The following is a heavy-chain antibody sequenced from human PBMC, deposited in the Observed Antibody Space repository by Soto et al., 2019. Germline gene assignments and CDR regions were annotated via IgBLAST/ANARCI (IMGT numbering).Heavy chain of an antibody. Sequence: EVQLVESGGGLVQPGRSLRLSCAASGFNFDDYAMHWVRQAPGKGLDWVSGISWNSGSIGYADSVKGRFTISRDNAKNSLYLQMNSLRAEDTALYYCAKETYGDYSLGAFDIWGQGTMVTVSS. D-gene: IGHD4-17*01. CDR3: AKETYGDYSLGAFDI. J-gene: IGHJ3*02. V-gene: IGHV3-9*01. CDR1: GFNFDDYA. CDR2: ISWNSGSI.